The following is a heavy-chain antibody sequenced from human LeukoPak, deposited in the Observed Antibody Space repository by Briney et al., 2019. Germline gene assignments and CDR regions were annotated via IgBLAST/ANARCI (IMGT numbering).Heavy chain of an antibody. Sequence: SETLSLTCTVYGGSFSGYCWSWIRQPPGKGLDWIGEITHSGSTNFNPSLKSRVIISADTTKNEFSLKLSSMTAADTAVYYCAAGSSTWYGNRHYDYWGQGALVTVSS. D-gene: IGHD6-13*01. CDR1: GGSFSGYC. CDR2: ITHSGST. V-gene: IGHV4-34*01. J-gene: IGHJ4*02. CDR3: AAGSSTWYGNRHYDY.